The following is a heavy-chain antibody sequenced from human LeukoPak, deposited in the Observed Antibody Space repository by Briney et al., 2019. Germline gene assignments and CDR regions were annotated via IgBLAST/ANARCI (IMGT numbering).Heavy chain of an antibody. CDR2: ISSSSSYI. D-gene: IGHD4-17*01. Sequence: PGGSLRLSCAASGFTFSSYSMNWVRQAPGKGLEWVSSISSSSSYIYYADSVKGRFAISRDNSMNTVYLQMNSLRDGDTAIYYCAKFRGWDSSDFSKKNHFQEWGRGTLVTISS. J-gene: IGHJ1*01. CDR1: GFTFSSYS. V-gene: IGHV3-21*04. CDR3: AKFRGWDSSDFSKKNHFQE.